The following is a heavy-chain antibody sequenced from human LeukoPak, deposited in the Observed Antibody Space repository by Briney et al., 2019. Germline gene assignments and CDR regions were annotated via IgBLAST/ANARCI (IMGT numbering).Heavy chain of an antibody. J-gene: IGHJ4*02. V-gene: IGHV1-18*01. CDR2: ISAYNGNR. CDR1: GYSFGDYG. CDR3: ARDDSGAKVDIDY. D-gene: IGHD5-12*01. Sequence: ASVKVSCKASGYSFGDYGFSWVRQAPGQGLEWLGWISAYNGNRNYAQKVEGRVTMTTDTSTSTAYLELRGLRPGDTAVYYCARDDSGAKVDIDYWGQGTLLIVSS.